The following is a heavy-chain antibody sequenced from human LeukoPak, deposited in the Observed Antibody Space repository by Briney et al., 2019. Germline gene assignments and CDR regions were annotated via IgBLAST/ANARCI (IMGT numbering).Heavy chain of an antibody. D-gene: IGHD6-19*01. V-gene: IGHV4-59*01. J-gene: IGHJ6*02. CDR1: GGSISSYY. CDR3: ARAGSGWRGYGMDV. CDR2: IYYSGST. Sequence: SETLSLTCTVSGGSISSYYWSWIRQPPGKGLEWIGYIYYSGSTNYNPSLKSRVTISVDTSKNQFSLKLSSVTAADTAVYYCARAGSGWRGYGMDVWGQGTTVTVSS.